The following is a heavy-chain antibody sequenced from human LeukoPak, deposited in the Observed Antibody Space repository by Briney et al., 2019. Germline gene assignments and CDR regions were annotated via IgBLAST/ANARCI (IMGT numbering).Heavy chain of an antibody. Sequence: ASVKVSCKASGYTFTSYYMHWVRQAPGQGLEWMGIINPSGGSTSYAQKFQGRVTITRDTSTSTVYMELSSLRSEDTAVYYCARRLGDGDYVYFFDYWGQGTLVTVSS. CDR2: INPSGGST. J-gene: IGHJ4*02. V-gene: IGHV1-46*01. CDR1: GYTFTSYY. D-gene: IGHD4-17*01. CDR3: ARRLGDGDYVYFFDY.